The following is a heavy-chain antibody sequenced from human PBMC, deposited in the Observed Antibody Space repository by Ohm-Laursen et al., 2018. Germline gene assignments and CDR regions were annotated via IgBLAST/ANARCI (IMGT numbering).Heavy chain of an antibody. CDR2: IFTSGTT. CDR1: GGSISSFS. D-gene: IGHD3-22*01. V-gene: IGHV4-4*07. CDR3: ARDGYYDGSRYQAFDS. J-gene: IGHJ4*02. Sequence: SDTLSLTCTVSGGSISSFSWSWIRQPAGKGLEWIGRIFTSGTTNYNPSLKSRVTMSVDTSKNQFSLKVNYVTAADTAVYYCARDGYYDGSRYQAFDSWGQGTLVTVSP.